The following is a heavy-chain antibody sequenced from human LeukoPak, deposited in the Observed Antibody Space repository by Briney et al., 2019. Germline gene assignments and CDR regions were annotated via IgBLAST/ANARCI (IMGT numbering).Heavy chain of an antibody. CDR3: ARDGVAATPHYYYYMDV. CDR2: IYYSGST. D-gene: IGHD2-15*01. CDR1: GGSISSSSYY. Sequence: SETLSHTCTVSGGSISSSSYYWGWIRQPPGKGLEWIGCIYYSGSTYYNPSLKSRVTISVDTSKNQFSLKLSSVTAADTAVYYCARDGVAATPHYYYYMDVWGKGTTVTVSS. V-gene: IGHV4-39*07. J-gene: IGHJ6*03.